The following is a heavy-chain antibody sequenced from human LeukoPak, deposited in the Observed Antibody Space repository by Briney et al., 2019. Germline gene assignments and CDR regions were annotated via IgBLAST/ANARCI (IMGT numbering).Heavy chain of an antibody. CDR2: IYYSGST. D-gene: IGHD1-1*01. V-gene: IGHV4-59*08. CDR1: GESFSGYY. Sequence: SEPLSLPCAVYGESFSGYYWSWLRQPPGKGLEGIGYIYYSGSTNYNPSLKSRVTIPVDTSKNQFSRKLSAVTAADTAVYYCARLLATTPPYCYYYMDGWGKGTTVTVSS. J-gene: IGHJ6*03. CDR3: ARLLATTPPYCYYYMDG.